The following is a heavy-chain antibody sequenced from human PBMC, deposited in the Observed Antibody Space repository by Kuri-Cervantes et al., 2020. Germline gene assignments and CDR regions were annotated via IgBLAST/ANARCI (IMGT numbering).Heavy chain of an antibody. D-gene: IGHD3-3*01. CDR3: ARGSDDYDFWSGYYTGPDDY. Sequence: ASVKVSCKASGYTFTGYYMHWVRQAPGQGLEWMGWINPNSGGTNYAQKFQGRVTMTRDTSISTAYMELSRLRSDDTAVYYCARGSDDYDFWSGYYTGPDDYWGQGTLVTVSS. V-gene: IGHV1-2*02. J-gene: IGHJ4*02. CDR1: GYTFTGYY. CDR2: INPNSGGT.